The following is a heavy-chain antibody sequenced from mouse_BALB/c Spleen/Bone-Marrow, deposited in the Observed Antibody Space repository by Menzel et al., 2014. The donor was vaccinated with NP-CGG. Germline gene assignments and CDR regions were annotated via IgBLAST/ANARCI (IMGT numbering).Heavy chain of an antibody. J-gene: IGHJ2*01. CDR2: IGIGGST. Sequence: VQLVEPGPGLVAPSQSLSITCTVSGFSLXDYGVHWVRQPPGKGLEWLGIIGIGGSTNYNSALMSRLSIDKDNSKSQVFLKMNSLQTDDTAMYYCARASYYYGSGYDYWGQGTTLTVSS. D-gene: IGHD1-1*01. V-gene: IGHV2-9*02. CDR3: ARASYYYGSGYDY. CDR1: GFSLXDYG.